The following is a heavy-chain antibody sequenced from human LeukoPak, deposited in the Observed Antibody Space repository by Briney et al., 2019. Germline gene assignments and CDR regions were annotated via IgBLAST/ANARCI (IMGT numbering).Heavy chain of an antibody. V-gene: IGHV4-59*08. J-gene: IGHJ5*02. CDR2: ISYRGST. Sequence: PSETLSLTCTVAGGSISSYYWSWIRQPPGKGVGWVGYISYRGSTNYNPSLKSRVTISVDTSKNNVSLKLSSVTAADAAVYYCAGVGIKAPFDPWGQGTLVTVSS. D-gene: IGHD2-2*01. CDR1: GGSISSYY. CDR3: AGVGIKAPFDP.